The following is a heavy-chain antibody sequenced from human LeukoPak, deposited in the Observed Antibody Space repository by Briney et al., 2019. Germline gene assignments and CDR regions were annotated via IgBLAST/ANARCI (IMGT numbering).Heavy chain of an antibody. CDR1: GFTFSSYD. J-gene: IGHJ3*02. Sequence: PGGSLRLSCAASGFTFSSYDIHWVRQAPGKGLEWVAVIWYDGSNKYYADSAKGRFTTSRDNSKNTLYLQMNSLRAEDTAMYYCARGFSSGWYGGDAFDIWGQGTMVTVSS. D-gene: IGHD6-19*01. CDR3: ARGFSSGWYGGDAFDI. CDR2: IWYDGSNK. V-gene: IGHV3-33*01.